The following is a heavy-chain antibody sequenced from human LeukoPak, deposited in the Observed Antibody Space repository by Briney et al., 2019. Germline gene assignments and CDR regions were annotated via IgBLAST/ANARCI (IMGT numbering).Heavy chain of an antibody. Sequence: ASVKVSCKASGYTFTHYGITWVRQAPGQGLAWMGWINTYNGDTKCAQKLQGRVTMTTDTSTSTAFMELRSLRSDDSAVYYCARGIPSPLFDYWGLGTLVTVSP. D-gene: IGHD5-18*01. V-gene: IGHV1-18*01. CDR2: INTYNGDT. CDR1: GYTFTHYG. CDR3: ARGIPSPLFDY. J-gene: IGHJ4*02.